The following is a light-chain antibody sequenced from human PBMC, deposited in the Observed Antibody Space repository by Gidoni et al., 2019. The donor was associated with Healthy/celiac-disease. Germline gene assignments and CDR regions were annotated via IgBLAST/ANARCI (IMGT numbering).Light chain of an antibody. Sequence: DIVMTQSPDSLAVSLGERATINCKSSQSVLYSSNNKNYLAWYQQKPVQPPKLLIYWASTRESGVPDRFSGSGSGTDFTLTISSLQAEDVAVYYCQQNYSTPRTFGQGTKVEIK. CDR2: WAS. CDR1: QSVLYSSNNKNY. V-gene: IGKV4-1*01. J-gene: IGKJ1*01. CDR3: QQNYSTPRT.